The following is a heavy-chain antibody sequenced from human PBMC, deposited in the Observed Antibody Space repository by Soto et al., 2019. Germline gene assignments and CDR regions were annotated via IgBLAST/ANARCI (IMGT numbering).Heavy chain of an antibody. J-gene: IGHJ6*02. CDR3: AMVDVYVTPSPQDV. D-gene: IGHD3-16*01. Sequence: QVQLVQSGAEVKNPGASVKVSCKASGYTFTRYGIGWARQAPGQGLEWMGWINTYNGNTNYAQNFQGRVTLTTDTSTSTAYMELRSLRSIDTAIYYCAMVDVYVTPSPQDVWGQGTTVIVSS. CDR1: GYTFTRYG. V-gene: IGHV1-18*01. CDR2: INTYNGNT.